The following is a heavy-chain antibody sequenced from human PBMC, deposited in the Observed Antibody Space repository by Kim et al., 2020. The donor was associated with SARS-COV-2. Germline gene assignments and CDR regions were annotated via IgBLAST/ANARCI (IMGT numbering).Heavy chain of an antibody. CDR3: ARTAPPRYYGMDV. Sequence: YNPSLNSRVTKSVDKSKNQFALKLSSVTAADTAVYYCARTAPPRYYGMDVWGQGTTVTVSS. V-gene: IGHV4-4*02. J-gene: IGHJ6*02.